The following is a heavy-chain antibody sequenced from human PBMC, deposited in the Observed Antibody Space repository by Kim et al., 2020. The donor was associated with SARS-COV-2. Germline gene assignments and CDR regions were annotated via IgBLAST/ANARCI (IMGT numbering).Heavy chain of an antibody. CDR2: T. CDR3: ARGAGTNAFDI. J-gene: IGHJ3*02. V-gene: IGHV3-13*01. D-gene: IGHD1-1*01. Sequence: TYYPGSVKGRFTISRENAKNSLYLQMNSLRAGDTAVYYCARGAGTNAFDIWGQGTMVTVSS.